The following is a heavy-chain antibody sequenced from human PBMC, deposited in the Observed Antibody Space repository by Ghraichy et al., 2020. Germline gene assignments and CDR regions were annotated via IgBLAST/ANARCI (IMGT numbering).Heavy chain of an antibody. Sequence: GGSLRLSCAASGFTFSSYAMHWVRQAPGKGLEYVSAISSNGGSTYYADSVKGRFTISRDNSKNTLYLQMGSLRAEDMAVYYCAGGGLEGEYTSVGAFDIWGQGTMVTVSS. CDR1: GFTFSSYA. J-gene: IGHJ3*02. D-gene: IGHD4-17*01. V-gene: IGHV3-64*02. CDR3: AGGGLEGEYTSVGAFDI. CDR2: ISSNGGST.